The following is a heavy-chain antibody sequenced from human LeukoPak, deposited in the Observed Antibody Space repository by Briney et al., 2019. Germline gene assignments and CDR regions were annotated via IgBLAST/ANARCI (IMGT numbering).Heavy chain of an antibody. Sequence: ASVKVSCKASGYTFTSYAMHWVRQAPGQRLEWMGWINAGNGNTKYSQKFQGRVTITRDTSASTAYMELSSLRSEDTAVYYCAREWGLGYCSSTSCPMRDFDYWGQGTLVTVSS. CDR1: GYTFTSYA. V-gene: IGHV1-3*01. J-gene: IGHJ4*02. D-gene: IGHD2-2*01. CDR3: AREWGLGYCSSTSCPMRDFDY. CDR2: INAGNGNT.